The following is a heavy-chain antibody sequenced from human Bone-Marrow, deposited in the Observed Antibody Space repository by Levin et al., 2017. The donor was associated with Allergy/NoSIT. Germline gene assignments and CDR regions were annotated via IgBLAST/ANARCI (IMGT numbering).Heavy chain of an antibody. D-gene: IGHD6-13*01. J-gene: IGHJ6*02. V-gene: IGHV3-21*01. CDR1: GFTFSSYS. Sequence: GGSLKLSCAASGFTFSSYSMNWVRQAPGKGLEWVSSISSSSSYIYYADSVKGRFTISRDNAKNSLYLQMNSLRAEDTAVYYCASLIAAAGNLYYYYYGMDVWGQGTTVTVSS. CDR2: ISSSSSYI. CDR3: ASLIAAAGNLYYYYYGMDV.